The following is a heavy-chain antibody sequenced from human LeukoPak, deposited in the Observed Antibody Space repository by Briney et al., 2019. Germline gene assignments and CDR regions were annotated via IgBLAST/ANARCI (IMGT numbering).Heavy chain of an antibody. CDR3: ARGVEPLAANTLAY. CDR1: GFTVITND. J-gene: IGHJ4*02. Sequence: PGGSLRLSCAASGFTVITNDMTWVRQAPGKGLEWVSVLYSDGNTKYADSVQGRFTISRDNSKNTLYPEMNSLSPDDTAVYYCARGVEPLAANTLAYWGQGTLVTVPS. CDR2: LYSDGNT. D-gene: IGHD1-14*01. V-gene: IGHV3-53*01.